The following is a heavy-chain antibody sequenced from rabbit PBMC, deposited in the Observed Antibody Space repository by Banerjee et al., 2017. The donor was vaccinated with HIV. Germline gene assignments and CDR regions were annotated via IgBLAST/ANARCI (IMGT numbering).Heavy chain of an antibody. V-gene: IGHV1S43*01. D-gene: IGHD6-1*01. J-gene: IGHJ4*01. Sequence: QEQLVESGGGLVKPEGSLTLTCKASGFTISSNYWMCWVRQAPGKGLEWIGCIWTNSGNTYYASWAKGRFTITRSTSLNTVDLKMTSLTVADTATYFCGRDRDGDAGYGSLALWGPGTL. CDR1: GFTISSNYW. CDR3: GRDRDGDAGYGSLAL. CDR2: IWTNSGNT.